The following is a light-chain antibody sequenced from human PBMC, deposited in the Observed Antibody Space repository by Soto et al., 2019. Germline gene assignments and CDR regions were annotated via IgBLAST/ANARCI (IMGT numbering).Light chain of an antibody. Sequence: TSSDVGRYNYVSWFQQHPGKVPKLIIYDVSNWPSGVSDRFSGSKSGNTASLTISGLQPEDEADYYCSSFTSSSTFVFGTGTKVTVL. J-gene: IGLJ1*01. V-gene: IGLV2-14*03. CDR1: SSDVGRYNY. CDR2: DVS. CDR3: SSFTSSSTFV.